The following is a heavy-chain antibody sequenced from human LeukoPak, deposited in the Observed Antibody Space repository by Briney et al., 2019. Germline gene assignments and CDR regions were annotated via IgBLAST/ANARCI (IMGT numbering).Heavy chain of an antibody. CDR2: MYYSGTT. D-gene: IGHD2-21*02. CDR3: ARLPMAVTPHVDY. CDR1: VGSITSYY. V-gene: IGHV4-59*01. J-gene: IGHJ4*02. Sequence: SETLSLTCTVSVGSITSYYRSWIRQSPGKGLEWIGLMYYSGTTNYNPSLKSRVTISLGMSKHQFSLKLSSVTAADTAVYYCARLPMAVTPHVDYWGQGTLVTVSS.